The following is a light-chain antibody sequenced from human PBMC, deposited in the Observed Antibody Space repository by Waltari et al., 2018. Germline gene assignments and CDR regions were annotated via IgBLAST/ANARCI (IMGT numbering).Light chain of an antibody. Sequence: QSVLTQPPSASGTPGQSVTMSCSGSSSNIGKNRVNWYQQVPGTAPKLLIYSDHQRPSGVPPRFFGSKSDTSASLAISGLQSDDEADYYCATWDDSLKGWVFGGGTKLTVL. CDR3: ATWDDSLKGWV. V-gene: IGLV1-44*01. CDR1: SSNIGKNR. J-gene: IGLJ3*02. CDR2: SDH.